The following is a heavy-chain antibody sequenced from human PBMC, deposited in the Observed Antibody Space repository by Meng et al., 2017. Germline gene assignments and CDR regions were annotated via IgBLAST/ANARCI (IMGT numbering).Heavy chain of an antibody. CDR3: ARVVFRYYYGSGSYSNDWGRLRDAFDI. D-gene: IGHD3-10*01. J-gene: IGHJ3*02. CDR1: GGSFSGYY. Sequence: SETLSLTCAVYGGSFSGYYWSWIRQPPGKGLEWIGEINHSGSTNYNPSLKSRVTISVDTSKNQFSLKLSSVTAADTAVYYCARVVFRYYYGSGSYSNDWGRLRDAFDIWGQGTMVTVSS. CDR2: INHSGST. V-gene: IGHV4-34*01.